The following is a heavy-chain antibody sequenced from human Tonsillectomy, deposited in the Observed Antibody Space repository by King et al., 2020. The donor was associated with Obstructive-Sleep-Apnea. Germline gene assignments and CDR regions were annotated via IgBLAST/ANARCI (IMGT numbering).Heavy chain of an antibody. V-gene: IGHV1-69*04. CDR1: GGTFSSYA. Sequence: QLVQSGAEVKKPGSSVKVSCKASGGTFSSYAISWVRQAPGQGLEWMGRIIPILGIANYAQKFQGRVTITADKSTSTAYMELSSLRSEGTAVYYCATYSGYDEIEYYFDYWGQGTLVTVSS. D-gene: IGHD5-12*01. CDR2: IIPILGIA. CDR3: ATYSGYDEIEYYFDY. J-gene: IGHJ4*02.